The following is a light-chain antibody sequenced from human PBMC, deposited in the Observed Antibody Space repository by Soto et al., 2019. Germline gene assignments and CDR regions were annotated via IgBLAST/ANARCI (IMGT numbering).Light chain of an antibody. J-gene: IGKJ5*01. V-gene: IGKV4-1*01. CDR2: WAV. CDR3: QQYYTTPLT. CDR1: KGVMNRSNNKSY. Sequence: EMMVTPSPDSLALCGDERASINCKCSKGVMNRSNNKSYLAWYQQKPGQPPKVLIYWAVTRGYGVPDRFSGCGSGTDFTLPFSSLQSEAQTVYFFQQYYTTPLTVGPGTRVEIK.